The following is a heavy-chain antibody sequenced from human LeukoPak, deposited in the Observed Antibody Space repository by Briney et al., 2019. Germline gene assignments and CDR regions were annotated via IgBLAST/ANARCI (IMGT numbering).Heavy chain of an antibody. CDR1: GFTFSNYN. CDR2: ISRSSSTI. CDR3: ARDEDAF. V-gene: IGHV3-48*02. Sequence: PGGSLRLSCAASGFTFSNYNMNWVRQAPGKGLEWLSYISRSSSTIYYADSAKGRFTISRDNAKNSLYLQMNSLRDEDTAVYYCARDEDAFGGQGTLVTVSS. J-gene: IGHJ4*02.